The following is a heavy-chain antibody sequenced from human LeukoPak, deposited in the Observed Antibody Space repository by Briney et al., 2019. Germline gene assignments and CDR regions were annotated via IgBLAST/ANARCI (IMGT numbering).Heavy chain of an antibody. J-gene: IGHJ4*02. CDR3: EKDSRFLEWLVDY. Sequence: GGSLRLXCAASGFTFSSYGMHWVRQAPGKGLEWVAVIWYDGSNKYYADSVKGRFTISRDNSKNTLYLQMNSLRAEDTAVYYCEKDSRFLEWLVDYWGQGTLVTVSS. D-gene: IGHD3-3*01. CDR2: IWYDGSNK. CDR1: GFTFSSYG. V-gene: IGHV3-33*06.